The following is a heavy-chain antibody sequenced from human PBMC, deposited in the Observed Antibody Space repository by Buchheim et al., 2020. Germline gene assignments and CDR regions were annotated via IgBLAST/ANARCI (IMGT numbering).Heavy chain of an antibody. J-gene: IGHJ6*02. CDR2: ISYDGSNK. CDR1: GFTFSSYA. CDR3: ARVLYSHLNYGMDV. V-gene: IGHV3-30-3*01. Sequence: QVQLVESGGGVVQPGRSLRLSCAASGFTFSSYAMHWVRQAPGKGLEWVAVISYDGSNKYYADSVKGRFTISRDNSKNTLYLQMNSLRAEDTAVYYCARVLYSHLNYGMDVWGQGTT. D-gene: IGHD6-13*01.